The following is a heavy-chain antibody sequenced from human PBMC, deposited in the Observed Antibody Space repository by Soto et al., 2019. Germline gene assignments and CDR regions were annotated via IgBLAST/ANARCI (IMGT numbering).Heavy chain of an antibody. D-gene: IGHD4-17*01. Sequence: GGSLRLSCAASGFTFSSYWMSWVRQAPGKGLEWVANIKQDGSEKYYVDSVKGRFTISRDNAKNSLYLQMNSLRAEDTAVYYCAREVDYGGNSRPDYWGQGTLVTVSS. CDR1: GFTFSSYW. CDR3: AREVDYGGNSRPDY. V-gene: IGHV3-7*01. CDR2: IKQDGSEK. J-gene: IGHJ4*02.